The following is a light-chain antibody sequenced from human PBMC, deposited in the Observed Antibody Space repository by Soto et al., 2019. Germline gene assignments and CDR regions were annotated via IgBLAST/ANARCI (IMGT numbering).Light chain of an antibody. Sequence: IVMTQSTDSLAVSPGERATINCKSSQSVLNSSNNKNYLAWYQQKPGQPPKLLIYWESTRGSGIPDRFSGSGSVTGFALTISSLQAEDVAVYYCHQYYSTPSTFGQGTRLEIK. CDR3: HQYYSTPST. CDR2: WES. J-gene: IGKJ5*01. V-gene: IGKV4-1*01. CDR1: QSVLNSSNNKNY.